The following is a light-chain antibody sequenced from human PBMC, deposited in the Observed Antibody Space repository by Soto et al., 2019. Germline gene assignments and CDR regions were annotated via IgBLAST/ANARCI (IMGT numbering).Light chain of an antibody. V-gene: IGKV1-39*01. J-gene: IGKJ2*01. CDR2: TAS. Sequence: DIQMTQSPSSLSASIGDRITITCRASQSITNYLHWYQHKPGKAPKLLISTASTLHSGVPSRFSGNASATEFTLTISSLQPDDFAIYYCQQSYSTPFTFGQGTRLEI. CDR3: QQSYSTPFT. CDR1: QSITNY.